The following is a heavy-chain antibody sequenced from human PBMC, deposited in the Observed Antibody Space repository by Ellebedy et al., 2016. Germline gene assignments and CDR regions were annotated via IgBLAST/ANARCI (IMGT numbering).Heavy chain of an antibody. CDR2: IYNSGSA. Sequence: SETLSLXCNVSGGSISSGGFYWSWIRQHAGKGLEWIGYIYNSGSAYYNPSLKTRVSMSVDTSKNQFSLKLSSVTAADTAVYFCARGRSIFEVDHDFWGQGTLVTVSS. CDR3: ARGRSIFEVDHDF. V-gene: IGHV4-31*03. D-gene: IGHD3-3*01. CDR1: GGSISSGGFY. J-gene: IGHJ4*02.